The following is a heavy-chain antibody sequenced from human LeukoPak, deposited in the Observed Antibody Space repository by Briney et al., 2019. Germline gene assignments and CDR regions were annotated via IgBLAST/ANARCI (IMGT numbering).Heavy chain of an antibody. CDR1: GFTFSSHW. J-gene: IGHJ4*02. CDR2: IWYDGSNK. Sequence: QPGGSLRLSCAASGFTFSSHWMTWVRQAPGKGLEWVAVIWYDGSNKYYADSVKGRFTISRDNSKNTLYLQMNSLRAEDTAVYYCARGAYGDLGYWGQGTLVTVSS. D-gene: IGHD4-17*01. CDR3: ARGAYGDLGY. V-gene: IGHV3-33*08.